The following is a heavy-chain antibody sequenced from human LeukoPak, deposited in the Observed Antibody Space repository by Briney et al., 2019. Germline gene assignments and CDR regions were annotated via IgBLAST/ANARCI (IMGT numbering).Heavy chain of an antibody. CDR2: ISTSGGII. J-gene: IGHJ1*01. V-gene: IGHV3-48*01. CDR1: GFIFSSFN. CDR3: VSIPCPDPPEHFQR. D-gene: IGHD1-14*01. Sequence: GGSLRLSCAASGFIFSSFNMNWVRQAPGTGLQWVSYISTSGGIINYADSVKGRFTISRDNAKNSLYLQMNSLRAEDTAVYYCVSIPCPDPPEHFQRWGQGTLVTVSS.